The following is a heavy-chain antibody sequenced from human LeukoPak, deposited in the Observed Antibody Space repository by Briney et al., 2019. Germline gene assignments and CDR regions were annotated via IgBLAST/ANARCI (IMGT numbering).Heavy chain of an antibody. CDR3: ARGSFDSSGYYYF. CDR2: INQSGST. D-gene: IGHD3-22*01. Sequence: KSSETLSLTCTVSGGSISDYYWSWIRQPPGKGLEWIGEINQSGSTNYNPSLNNRVTISVDTSKNQISLKLSSVTAADTAVYFCARGSFDSSGYYYFWGQGTLVTVSS. V-gene: IGHV4-34*01. J-gene: IGHJ4*02. CDR1: GGSISDYY.